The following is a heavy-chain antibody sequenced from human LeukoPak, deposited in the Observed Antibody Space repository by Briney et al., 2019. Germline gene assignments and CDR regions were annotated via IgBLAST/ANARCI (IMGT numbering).Heavy chain of an antibody. CDR2: INPNSGGT. Sequence: ASVEVSCKASGYTFTGYYMHWVRQAPGQGLEWMGWINPNSGGTNYAQKFQGRVTMTRDTSISTAYMELSRLRSDDTAVYYCAGAPYYYGSGIPSFWGQGTLVTVSS. CDR1: GYTFTGYY. J-gene: IGHJ4*02. D-gene: IGHD3-10*01. CDR3: AGAPYYYGSGIPSF. V-gene: IGHV1-2*02.